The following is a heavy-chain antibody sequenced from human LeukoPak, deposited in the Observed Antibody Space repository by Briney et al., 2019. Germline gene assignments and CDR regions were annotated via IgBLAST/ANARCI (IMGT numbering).Heavy chain of an antibody. CDR2: IYSDGST. J-gene: IGHJ4*02. D-gene: IGHD1-20*01. CDR3: ARRRYNWNAIDY. Sequence: GGSLRLSCAASGFTVSSKYMSWVRQAPGKGLEWASVIYSDGSTYYADSVKGRFTISRDNAKNSLYLQMNSLRAEDTAVYYCARRRYNWNAIDYWGQGTLVTVSS. CDR1: GFTVSSKY. V-gene: IGHV3-53*01.